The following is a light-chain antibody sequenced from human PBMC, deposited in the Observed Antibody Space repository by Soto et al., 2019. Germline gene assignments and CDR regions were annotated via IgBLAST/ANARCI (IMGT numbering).Light chain of an antibody. J-gene: IGKJ4*01. CDR3: QQYDTLPLLT. V-gene: IGKV1-33*01. CDR1: QDITNY. CDR2: DAS. Sequence: DIQMTQSPSSLSASVGDRVTITCQARQDITNYLNWYQQKPGKAPKLLIYDASHWETGVPSRFSGSGSGTDFNFTISSLQPEDFATYYCQQYDTLPLLTFGGGTMVEIK.